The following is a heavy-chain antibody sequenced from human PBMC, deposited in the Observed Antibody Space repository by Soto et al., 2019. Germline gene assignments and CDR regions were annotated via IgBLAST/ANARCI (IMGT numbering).Heavy chain of an antibody. CDR3: AKGCPDGFCSGSRCYSDY. J-gene: IGHJ4*02. V-gene: IGHV3-9*01. Sequence: EVQLVESGGGLVQPGRSLRLSCAASGFTFGDYAMHWVRRVPGKGLEWVSSISWNSNIIGYADSVKGRFTISRDNAKNSLYLQMNSLLPEDTALYYCAKGCPDGFCSGSRCYSDYWGQGTLVTDSS. D-gene: IGHD2-15*01. CDR1: GFTFGDYA. CDR2: ISWNSNII.